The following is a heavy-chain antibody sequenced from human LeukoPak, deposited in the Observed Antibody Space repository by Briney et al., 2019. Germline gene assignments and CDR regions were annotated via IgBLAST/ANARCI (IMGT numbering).Heavy chain of an antibody. V-gene: IGHV1-69*01. CDR3: ARVSGCSGTSCPSGFVDS. CDR1: GGTFSNYV. D-gene: IGHD2-2*01. Sequence: GASVKVSCKASGGTFSNYVVGWVRQAPGQGLEWMGGIIPLFGSAKYAQKFQGRVTIVADESTSTAYMEWSSLRSDDTAVYYCARVSGCSGTSCPSGFVDSWGQGTLVTVSS. CDR2: IIPLFGSA. J-gene: IGHJ4*02.